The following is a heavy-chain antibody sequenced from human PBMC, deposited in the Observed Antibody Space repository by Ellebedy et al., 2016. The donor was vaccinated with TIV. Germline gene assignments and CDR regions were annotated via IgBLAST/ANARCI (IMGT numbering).Heavy chain of an antibody. Sequence: SETLSLXXTVSGGSISSSSYYWGWIRQPPGKGLEWIGSIYYSGSTYYNPSLKSRVTISVDTSKNQFSLKLSSVTAADTAVYYCARAANWGSPWGGMDVWGQGTTVTVSS. V-gene: IGHV4-39*07. CDR3: ARAANWGSPWGGMDV. CDR1: GGSISSSSYY. D-gene: IGHD7-27*01. CDR2: IYYSGST. J-gene: IGHJ6*02.